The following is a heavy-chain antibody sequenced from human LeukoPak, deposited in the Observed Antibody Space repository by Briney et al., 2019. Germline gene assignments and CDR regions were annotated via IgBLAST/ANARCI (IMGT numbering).Heavy chain of an antibody. V-gene: IGHV4-39*07. CDR3: ARDAYYYDSSGYPFFDP. D-gene: IGHD3-22*01. J-gene: IGHJ5*02. CDR2: IYYGGIT. Sequence: SETLSLTCTVSGDSISSSNYYWGWIRQPPGKGLERFGSIYYGGITYYNPSLKSRVTISVDTSKNQFSLKLSTVTAADTGVYYCARDAYYYDSSGYPFFDPWGQGTLVTVSS. CDR1: GDSISSSNYY.